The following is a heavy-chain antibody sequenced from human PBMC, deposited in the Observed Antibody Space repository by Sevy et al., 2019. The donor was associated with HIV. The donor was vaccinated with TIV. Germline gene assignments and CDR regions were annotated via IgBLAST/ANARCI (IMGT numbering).Heavy chain of an antibody. CDR2: ISYDGSNK. CDR1: GFTFSSYA. V-gene: IGHV3-30-3*01. CDR3: ARGRVYCSGGSCYEGGFDY. D-gene: IGHD2-15*01. Sequence: GGSLRLSCAASGFTFSSYAMHWVRQAPGKGPEWVAVISYDGSNKYYADSVKGRFTISRDNSKNTLYLQMNSLRAEDTAVYYCARGRVYCSGGSCYEGGFDYWGQGTLVTVSS. J-gene: IGHJ4*02.